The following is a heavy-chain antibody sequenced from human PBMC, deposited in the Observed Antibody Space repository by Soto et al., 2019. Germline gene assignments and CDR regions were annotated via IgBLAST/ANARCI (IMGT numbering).Heavy chain of an antibody. V-gene: IGHV4-4*02. CDR2: IFHSGST. J-gene: IGHJ4*02. Sequence: QIQLQESGPGLVKPSGTLSLTCAVSSGSISSLNWWSWVRQPPGKGLEWIGEIFHSGSTNYNPSLKSRVDMSVDKSKNQFSLKVFSVTAADTALYFCARRSGTTFYWGRRTLVIVSS. CDR3: ARRSGTTFY. D-gene: IGHD1-1*01. CDR1: SGSISSLNW.